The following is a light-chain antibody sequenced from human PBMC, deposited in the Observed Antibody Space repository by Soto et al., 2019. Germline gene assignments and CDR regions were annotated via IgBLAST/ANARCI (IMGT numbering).Light chain of an antibody. V-gene: IGKV1-6*01. CDR3: LQDYSYPWT. J-gene: IGKJ1*01. CDR1: QSIRNE. CDR2: AAS. Sequence: IQMTQSPSSLSASVGDRVTITCRASQSIRNELGWYQQKPGKAPKLLIPAASSLESGVPSRFSGSGSGTDFTFTISSLQPEDFATYYCLQDYSYPWTFGKGTKVEI.